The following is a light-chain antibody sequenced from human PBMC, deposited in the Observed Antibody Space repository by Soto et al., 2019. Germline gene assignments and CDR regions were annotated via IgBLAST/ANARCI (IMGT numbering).Light chain of an antibody. V-gene: IGLV2-14*01. J-gene: IGLJ1*01. Sequence: QSALTQPPSGCGSRGQSITVSCTGTSSDIGASNFVSWYQHLPGRAPKVIIFEATNRPSGVSNRFSGSKSGITASLTISGLQADDEAEYFCISYKTDATFLFGTGTKVTVL. CDR2: EAT. CDR1: SSDIGASNF. CDR3: ISYKTDATFL.